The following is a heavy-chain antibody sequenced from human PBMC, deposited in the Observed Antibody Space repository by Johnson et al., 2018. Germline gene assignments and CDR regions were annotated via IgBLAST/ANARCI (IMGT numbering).Heavy chain of an antibody. CDR2: ISSGVITT. J-gene: IGHJ6*03. Sequence: QVQLVESEGGLVKPGGSLRLSCEASGFTFRDYYMSWVRQAPGKGLEWISYISSGVITTYYADSVKGRFTISRDNAQNSLYLQINSLRAEDTAVLYCARAVVADHYYYYYMDVWGKGTTVTVSS. D-gene: IGHD2-15*01. CDR1: GFTFRDYY. CDR3: ARAVVADHYYYYYMDV. V-gene: IGHV3-11*04.